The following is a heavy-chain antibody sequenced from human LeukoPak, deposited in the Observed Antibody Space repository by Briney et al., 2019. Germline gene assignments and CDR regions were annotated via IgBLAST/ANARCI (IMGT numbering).Heavy chain of an antibody. CDR3: ARGQYQPLYPTKNWFDP. CDR2: MNPNSGNT. D-gene: IGHD2-2*02. J-gene: IGHJ5*02. V-gene: IGHV1-8*02. Sequence: GASVKVSCKASGYTFTSYGISWVRQATGQGLEWMGWMNPNSGNTGYAQKFQGRVTMTRNTSISTAYMELSSLRSEDTAVYYCARGQYQPLYPTKNWFDPWGQGTLVTVSS. CDR1: GYTFTSYG.